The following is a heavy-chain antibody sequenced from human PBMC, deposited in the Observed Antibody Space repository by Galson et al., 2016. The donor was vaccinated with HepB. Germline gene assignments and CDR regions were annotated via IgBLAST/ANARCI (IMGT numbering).Heavy chain of an antibody. V-gene: IGHV1-8*02. J-gene: IGHJ6*02. Sequence: SVKVSCKASGYAFSNFDINWVRQAPGQGLEWMAWMNPNSGVSAYAQQFQGRLSLTRNTSLNTAYMELGSLRPEDTAIYYCYSIYDITKMLRTFGMDFWGQGTTVTVSS. CDR2: MNPNSGVS. CDR3: YSIYDITKMLRTFGMDF. CDR1: GYAFSNFD. D-gene: IGHD3-9*01.